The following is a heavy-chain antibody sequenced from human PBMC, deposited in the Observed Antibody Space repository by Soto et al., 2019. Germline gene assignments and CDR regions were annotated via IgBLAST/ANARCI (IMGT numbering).Heavy chain of an antibody. CDR1: GFKFDDYM. J-gene: IGHJ5*01. V-gene: IGHV3-43*01. Sequence: GGSLRLSCEASGFKFDDYMMHWVRQAPGKGLEWISLISWDGGSIDYADSIKGRFTVSRDNSKTSLYLHMHSLTSDDSALYFCAKEGNGGSSLDSWGQGTLLTVSS. D-gene: IGHD2-15*01. CDR3: AKEGNGGSSLDS. CDR2: ISWDGGSI.